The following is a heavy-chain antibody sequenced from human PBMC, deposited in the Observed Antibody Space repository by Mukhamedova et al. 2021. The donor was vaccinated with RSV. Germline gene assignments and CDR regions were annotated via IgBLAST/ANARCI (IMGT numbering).Heavy chain of an antibody. D-gene: IGHD2-21*01. J-gene: IGHJ4*02. V-gene: IGHV3-21*01. CDR2: ISNSGRQI. Sequence: VRQAPGKGLEWVSSISNSGRQIYYADSVRGRFTMSRDNAKNSLYLQMNTLRSEDTAVYYCARGGRGLWAEFESWCQGTLVTVSS. CDR3: ARGGRGLWAEFES.